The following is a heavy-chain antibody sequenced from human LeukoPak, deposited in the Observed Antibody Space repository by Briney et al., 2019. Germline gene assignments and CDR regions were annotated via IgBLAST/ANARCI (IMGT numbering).Heavy chain of an antibody. Sequence: SETLSLTCAVSGGSFSGYYWSWIRQPPGKGLEWIGEINHSGSTNYNPSLKSRVTISVDTSKNQFSLKSSSVTAADTAVYYCARGAMWLQPNDAFDIWGQGTMVTVSS. CDR1: GGSFSGYY. V-gene: IGHV4-34*01. CDR3: ARGAMWLQPNDAFDI. J-gene: IGHJ3*02. D-gene: IGHD3-22*01. CDR2: INHSGST.